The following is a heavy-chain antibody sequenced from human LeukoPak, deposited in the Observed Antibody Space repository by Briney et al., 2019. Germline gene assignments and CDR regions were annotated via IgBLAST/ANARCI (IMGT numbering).Heavy chain of an antibody. D-gene: IGHD6-19*01. CDR1: GYIFTGQY. J-gene: IGHJ4*02. V-gene: IGHV1-2*02. Sequence: ASVKVSCKASGYIFTGQYMHWVRQAPGQGLEWMGWINPKSGDTKYAQKFQGRVTMTRDTSISTAYVELSRLRSDDTAVYYCARDARYSSGWYMETPPDYWAQETLVTVSS. CDR3: ARDARYSSGWYMETPPDY. CDR2: INPKSGDT.